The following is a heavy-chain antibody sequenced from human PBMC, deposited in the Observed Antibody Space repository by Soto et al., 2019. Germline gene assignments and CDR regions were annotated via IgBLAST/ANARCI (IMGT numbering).Heavy chain of an antibody. CDR3: ARCRVRGVSADYYYYGMDV. CDR2: IIPIFGTA. V-gene: IGHV1-69*01. J-gene: IGHJ6*02. D-gene: IGHD3-10*01. Sequence: QVQLVQSGAEVKKPGSSVKVSCKASGGTFSSYAISWVRQAPGQGLEWMGGIIPIFGTANYAQKFQGRVTINADESTSTAYMELSSLRSGDRAVYYCARCRVRGVSADYYYYGMDVWGQGTTVPVSS. CDR1: GGTFSSYA.